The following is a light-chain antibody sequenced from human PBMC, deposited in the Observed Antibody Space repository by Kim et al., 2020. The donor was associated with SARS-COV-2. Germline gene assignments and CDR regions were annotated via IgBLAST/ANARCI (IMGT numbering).Light chain of an antibody. CDR1: SLRSYY. V-gene: IGLV3-19*01. Sequence: SSELTQDPAVSVALGQTVRITCQGYSLRSYYATWYQQKPRQAPLVVIFSRNNRPSGIPDRFSGSTSGNTASLTISGAQAVDEADFYCQSRDSGGNVVFGGGTQLTVL. J-gene: IGLJ2*01. CDR2: SRN. CDR3: QSRDSGGNVV.